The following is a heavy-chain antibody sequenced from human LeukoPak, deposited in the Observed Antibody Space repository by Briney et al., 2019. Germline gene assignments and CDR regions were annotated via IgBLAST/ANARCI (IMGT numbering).Heavy chain of an antibody. Sequence: SETLFLTCTVSGGFVNIFYWSWIRQPPGKGLEWIGYLVHSGSTNYSSSLKSRVPMSVDTSKNQFSLNLTSVTAADTAVYYCARDLGYCDSTTCTPLYYFDYWGQGALVTVSS. J-gene: IGHJ4*02. D-gene: IGHD2-2*01. CDR2: LVHSGST. V-gene: IGHV4-59*02. CDR1: GGFVNIFY. CDR3: ARDLGYCDSTTCTPLYYFDY.